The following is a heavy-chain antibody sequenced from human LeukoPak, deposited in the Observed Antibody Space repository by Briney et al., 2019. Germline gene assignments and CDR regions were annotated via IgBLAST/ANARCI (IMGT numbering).Heavy chain of an antibody. V-gene: IGHV1-46*01. J-gene: IGHJ5*02. CDR2: INPSGGST. D-gene: IGHD5-12*01. CDR3: ARDREASWFDP. CDR1: GYTFTGYY. Sequence: ASVKVSCKASGYTFTGYYMHWVRQAPGQALEWMGIINPSGGSTSYAQKFQGRVTMTRDTSTSTVYMELSSLRSEDTAVYYCARDREASWFDPWGQGTLVTVSS.